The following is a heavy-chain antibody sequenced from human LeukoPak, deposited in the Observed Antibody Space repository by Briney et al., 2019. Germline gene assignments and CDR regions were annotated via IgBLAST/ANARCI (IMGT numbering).Heavy chain of an antibody. CDR2: LDHTGST. V-gene: IGHV4-34*01. CDR1: GGSFSGYY. J-gene: IGHJ4*02. D-gene: IGHD2-15*01. CDR3: ARSEDRSHFDY. Sequence: PSETLSLTCSVFGGSFSGYYWSWIRQPPGRGLEWIGQLDHTGSTNYNPSLKSRVTISVDTSNNQFFLKLNSVTTADTAVYYFARSEDRSHFDYWGQGTLVTVSS.